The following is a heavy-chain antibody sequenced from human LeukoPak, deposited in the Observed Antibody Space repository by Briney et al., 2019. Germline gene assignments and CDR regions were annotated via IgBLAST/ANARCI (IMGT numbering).Heavy chain of an antibody. D-gene: IGHD3-22*01. Sequence: PGRSLRLSCAASGFTFSSYGMHWVRQAPGRRLEWVAVIWYDGSNTYFADSVKGRFTISRDNSKNTLYLQMNSLRAEDTAVYYCARDGVRSGYHEGPDYWGQGTLVTVSS. CDR1: GFTFSSYG. CDR3: ARDGVRSGYHEGPDY. J-gene: IGHJ4*02. V-gene: IGHV3-33*01. CDR2: IWYDGSNT.